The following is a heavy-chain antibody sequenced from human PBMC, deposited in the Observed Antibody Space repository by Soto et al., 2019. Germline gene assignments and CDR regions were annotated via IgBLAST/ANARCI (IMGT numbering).Heavy chain of an antibody. CDR2: IYSGGST. Sequence: GGSLRLSCAASGFTVSSNYMSWVRQAPGKGLEWVSVIYSGGSTYYADSVKGRFTISRHNSKNTLYLQMNSLRAEDTAVYYCARGPSQGYCSSTSCYEIDYWGQGTLVTVSS. CDR1: GFTVSSNY. D-gene: IGHD2-2*01. V-gene: IGHV3-53*04. J-gene: IGHJ4*02. CDR3: ARGPSQGYCSSTSCYEIDY.